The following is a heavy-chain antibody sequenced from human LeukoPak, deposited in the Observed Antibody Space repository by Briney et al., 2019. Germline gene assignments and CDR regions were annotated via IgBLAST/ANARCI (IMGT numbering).Heavy chain of an antibody. CDR2: IIVSGGST. CDR3: AKDYYGSGSYIRYYYYYMDV. D-gene: IGHD3-10*01. CDR1: GFTFSSYA. V-gene: IGHV3-23*01. J-gene: IGHJ6*03. Sequence: GGSLRLSFAAPGFTFSSYAMSWVRQAPGKGLEWCSAIIVSGGSTYYADSVKGRFTTSRDNSKNTLYLQMNSLRAEDTAVYYCAKDYYGSGSYIRYYYYYMDVWGKGTTVTVSS.